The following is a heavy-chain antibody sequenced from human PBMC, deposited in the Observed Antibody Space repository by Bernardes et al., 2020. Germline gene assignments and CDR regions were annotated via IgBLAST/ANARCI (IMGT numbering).Heavy chain of an antibody. Sequence: TLSLTCTVSGGSVSRGYYYWSWIRQPPGKGLEWIGYIYYSGSTNYNSSLKSRVTISVDTSKNQFSLNLSSVTAADTAVYYCARATAVAFDCWGQGTLVTVSS. V-gene: IGHV4-61*01. CDR2: IYYSGST. CDR3: ARATAVAFDC. CDR1: GGSVSRGYYY. J-gene: IGHJ4*02. D-gene: IGHD6-19*01.